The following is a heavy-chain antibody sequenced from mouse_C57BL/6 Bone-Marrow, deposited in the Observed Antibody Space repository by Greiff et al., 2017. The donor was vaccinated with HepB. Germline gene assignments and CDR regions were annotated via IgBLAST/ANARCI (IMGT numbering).Heavy chain of an antibody. CDR3: ARGNGAWFAY. CDR2: IHPNRGST. V-gene: IGHV1-64*01. J-gene: IGHJ3*01. CDR1: GYTFTSYW. Sequence: QVQLQQPGAELVKPGASVKLSCKASGYTFTSYWMHWVKQSPGQGLEWIGMIHPNRGSTNYTEKFKSKATLTVDKSSSTAYMQLSSLTSEDSAGYDCARGNGAWFAYWGQGTLVTVSA. D-gene: IGHD2-1*01.